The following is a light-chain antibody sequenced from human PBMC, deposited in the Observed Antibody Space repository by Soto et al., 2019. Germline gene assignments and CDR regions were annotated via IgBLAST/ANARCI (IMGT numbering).Light chain of an antibody. CDR1: NSDVGSHNY. CDR2: DVI. V-gene: IGLV2-11*01. CDR3: LSYAGSYTWV. Sequence: SVLTQPRSVSGSPGQSVTISCTGTNSDVGSHNYVSWYRQHPGGAPKLMIYDVIKRPSGVPDRFSGSKSGNTASLTISGLQAEDEADYYCLSYAGSYTWVFGAGTKVTVL. J-gene: IGLJ1*01.